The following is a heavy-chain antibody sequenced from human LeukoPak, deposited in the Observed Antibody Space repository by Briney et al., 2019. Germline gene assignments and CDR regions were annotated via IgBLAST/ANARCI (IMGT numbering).Heavy chain of an antibody. CDR3: ARDVGGDDYNLCNWFDP. CDR2: ISYTGTT. D-gene: IGHD5-24*01. J-gene: IGHJ5*02. CDR1: GVSIRSGDYY. V-gene: IGHV4-31*03. Sequence: PSETLSLTCTVSGVSIRSGDYYWSWIRQHPGKGLEWIGYISYTGTTYYNPSLKSRVTMSVDTSKNQFSLKLTSVTAADTAVYYCARDVGGDDYNLCNWFDPWGQGTLVTVSS.